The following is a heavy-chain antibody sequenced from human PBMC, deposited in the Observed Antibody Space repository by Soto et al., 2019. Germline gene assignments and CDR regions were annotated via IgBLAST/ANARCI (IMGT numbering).Heavy chain of an antibody. Sequence: QVTLKESGPVLVKPTETLTLTCTVSGFSLSNAGMGVSWIRQPPGKALEWLAQIFSNDDKSYTTSLKTRLTVSKDTANSQVVLTMTNMDPVDTVTYYCARIGSGEVWRSYGSYYYVYYMDVWGKGTKVTVSS. CDR1: GFSLSNAGMG. D-gene: IGHD3-10*01. V-gene: IGHV2-26*01. J-gene: IGHJ6*03. CDR3: ARIGSGEVWRSYGSYYYVYYMDV. CDR2: IFSNDDK.